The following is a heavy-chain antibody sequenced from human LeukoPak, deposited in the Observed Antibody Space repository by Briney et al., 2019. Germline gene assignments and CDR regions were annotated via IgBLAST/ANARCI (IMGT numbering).Heavy chain of an antibody. Sequence: SGGSLRLSCAASGFTFSSYAMHWVRQAPGKGLEWVAVISYDGSNKYYADSVKGRFAISRDNSKNTLYLQMNSLRAEDTAVYYCAKDAELLSFDYWGQGTLVTVSS. V-gene: IGHV3-30*09. CDR3: AKDAELLSFDY. CDR2: ISYDGSNK. D-gene: IGHD2-2*01. CDR1: GFTFSSYA. J-gene: IGHJ4*02.